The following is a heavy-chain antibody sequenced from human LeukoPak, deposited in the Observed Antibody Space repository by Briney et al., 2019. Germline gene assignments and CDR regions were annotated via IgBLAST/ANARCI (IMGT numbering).Heavy chain of an antibody. V-gene: IGHV3-74*01. CDR3: GRGMRDYFGLDY. CDR1: GFIFSSFW. CDR2: TNSDGSTT. J-gene: IGHJ4*02. D-gene: IGHD2/OR15-2a*01. Sequence: GGSLRLSCAASGFIFSSFWMHWVRQVPGKGLVWVSHTNSDGSTTDYADSVRGRFTTSRNNAKNTLYLQMNRLTVEDTAVYYCGRGMRDYFGLDYWGQGILVTVSS.